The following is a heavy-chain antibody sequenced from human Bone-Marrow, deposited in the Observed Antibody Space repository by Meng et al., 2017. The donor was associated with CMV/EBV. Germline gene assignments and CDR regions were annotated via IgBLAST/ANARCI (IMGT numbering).Heavy chain of an antibody. V-gene: IGHV3-23*01. J-gene: IGHJ5*02. CDR3: AKDWGSGSYYNGYWFDP. D-gene: IGHD3-10*01. Sequence: GESLKISCAASGFTFSFYAMTWVRQAPGKGLEWVSAITGSGGSTYYADSVKGRFTISRENSRNTLYLQMNSPRAEDTAVYYCAKDWGSGSYYNGYWFDPWGQGTLVTVSS. CDR1: GFTFSFYA. CDR2: ITGSGGST.